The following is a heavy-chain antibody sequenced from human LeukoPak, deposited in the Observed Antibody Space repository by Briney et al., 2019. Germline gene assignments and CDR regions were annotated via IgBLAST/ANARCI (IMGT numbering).Heavy chain of an antibody. CDR2: ISSSGSTI. Sequence: GGSLRLSCTASGFTFSTYEMNWVRQAPGKGLEWVSYISSSGSTIYYADSVRGRFTISRDNAKNSLYLQMNSLRAEDTAVYYCAREASEGFDPWGRGTQVTVSS. CDR3: AREASEGFDP. V-gene: IGHV3-48*03. D-gene: IGHD6-6*01. J-gene: IGHJ5*02. CDR1: GFTFSTYE.